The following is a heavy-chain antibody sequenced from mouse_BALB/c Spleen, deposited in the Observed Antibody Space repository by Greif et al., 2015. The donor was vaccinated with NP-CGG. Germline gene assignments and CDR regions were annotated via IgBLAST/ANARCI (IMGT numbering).Heavy chain of an antibody. CDR2: ISSGGSYT. CDR1: GFTFSSYG. V-gene: IGHV5-6*01. D-gene: IGHD2-10*02. J-gene: IGHJ4*01. Sequence: EVQLVESGGDLVKPGGSLKLSCAASGFTFSSYGMSWVRQTPDKRLEWVATISSGGSYTYYPDSVKGRFTISRDNAKNTLYLQMSSLKSEDTAMYYCARHPLEGYAMDYWGQGTSVTVSS. CDR3: ARHPLEGYAMDY.